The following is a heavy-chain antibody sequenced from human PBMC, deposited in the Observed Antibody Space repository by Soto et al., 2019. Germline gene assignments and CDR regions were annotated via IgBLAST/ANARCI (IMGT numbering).Heavy chain of an antibody. CDR3: ARHENAPTWFDP. D-gene: IGHD1-1*01. V-gene: IGHV4-39*01. CDR1: GGSISSSSYY. J-gene: IGHJ5*02. CDR2: IYYSGST. Sequence: KASETLSLTCTVSGGSISSSSYYWGWIRQPPGKGLEWIGSIYYSGSTYYNPSLKSRVTISVDTSKNQFSLKLSSVTAADTAVYYCARHENAPTWFDPWGQGTLVTVSS.